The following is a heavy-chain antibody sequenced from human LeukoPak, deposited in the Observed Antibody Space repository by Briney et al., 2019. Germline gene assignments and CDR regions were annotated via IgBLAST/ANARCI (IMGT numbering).Heavy chain of an antibody. CDR2: IYYGGST. J-gene: IGHJ5*02. CDR1: GGSISSYY. V-gene: IGHV4-59*01. CDR3: ASLLGYGDYLGWFDP. D-gene: IGHD4-17*01. Sequence: SETLSLTCTVSGGSISSYYWSWIRQPPGKGLEWIGYIYYGGSTNYNPSLKSRVTISVDTSKNQFSLKLSSVTAADTPVYYCASLLGYGDYLGWFDPWGQGTLVTVSS.